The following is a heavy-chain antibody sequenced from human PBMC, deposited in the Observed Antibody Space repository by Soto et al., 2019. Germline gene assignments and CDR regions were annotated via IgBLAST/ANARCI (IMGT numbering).Heavy chain of an antibody. CDR1: GGSISNYY. Sequence: SETLALTCTVSGGSISNYYWNWIRQSPGKGLEWIGFIYSSGSTHYNTSLQNRVTILIDTSKNLVSLKVNSVTAADTAVYYGARSHPHSYGVYCIDYWGEGITVPVSS. D-gene: IGHD5-18*01. CDR3: ARSHPHSYGVYCIDY. CDR2: IYSSGST. V-gene: IGHV4-59*01. J-gene: IGHJ4*02.